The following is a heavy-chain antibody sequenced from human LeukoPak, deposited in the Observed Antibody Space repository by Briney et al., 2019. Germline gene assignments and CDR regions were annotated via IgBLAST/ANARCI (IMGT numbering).Heavy chain of an antibody. J-gene: IGHJ4*02. D-gene: IGHD3-10*01. CDR1: AGSFSGYY. Sequence: SETLSLTCAVNAGSFSGYYWIWISQPPGMGLGWIGEIDHTGSTNYNPSLKSRVTISAEASRNQFSLRLNSVTAADTAVYYCARGGYGPGSHYRYWGQGTLVTVSS. V-gene: IGHV4-34*01. CDR3: ARGGYGPGSHYRY. CDR2: IDHTGST.